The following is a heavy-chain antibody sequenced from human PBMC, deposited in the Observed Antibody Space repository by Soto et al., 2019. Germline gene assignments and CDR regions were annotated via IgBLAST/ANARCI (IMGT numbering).Heavy chain of an antibody. Sequence: GGSLRLSCAASGFIFDNYEMNWVRQAPGKGLEWLSYISSSGSMTYYADSVKGRFTISRDNAKNSLYLQMNSLRAEDTAVYYCAKEATNINNFDYWGQGTLVTVSS. V-gene: IGHV3-48*03. CDR1: GFIFDNYE. CDR3: AKEATNINNFDY. D-gene: IGHD1-26*01. CDR2: ISSSGSMT. J-gene: IGHJ4*02.